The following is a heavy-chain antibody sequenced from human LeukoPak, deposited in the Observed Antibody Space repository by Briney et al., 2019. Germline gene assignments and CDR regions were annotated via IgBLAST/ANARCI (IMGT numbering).Heavy chain of an antibody. Sequence: PGGSLRLSCAASGFTFSSHAMHWVRQVPGKGLEWVAVISYDGSNKYYADSVKGRFTISRDNSKNTLYLQMNSLRAEDTAVYYCARFRMGGVDYWGQGTLVTVSS. D-gene: IGHD2-15*01. J-gene: IGHJ4*02. CDR2: ISYDGSNK. CDR1: GFTFSSHA. CDR3: ARFRMGGVDY. V-gene: IGHV3-30*04.